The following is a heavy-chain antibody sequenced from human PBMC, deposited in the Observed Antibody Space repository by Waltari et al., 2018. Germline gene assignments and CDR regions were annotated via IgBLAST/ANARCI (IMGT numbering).Heavy chain of an antibody. V-gene: IGHV4-31*03. J-gene: IGHJ5*02. D-gene: IGHD3-10*01. CDR2: IYYTGST. CDR1: GGSISSGGYY. CDR3: ARREEDRGTDFYNWFDP. Sequence: QVQLQESGPGLVKPSQTLSLTCTVSGGSISSGGYYWSWIRQHPGKGLEWIGYIYYTGSTYYNPSLKSRVIISADTSKNQFSLKLSSVTAADTAVYYCARREEDRGTDFYNWFDPWGQGTLVTVSS.